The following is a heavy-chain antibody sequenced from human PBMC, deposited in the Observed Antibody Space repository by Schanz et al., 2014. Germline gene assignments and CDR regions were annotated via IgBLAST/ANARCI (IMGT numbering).Heavy chain of an antibody. CDR2: IIPVLAIA. V-gene: IGHV1-69*02. CDR3: ARSNYYDNSDYYNSFDY. CDR1: GGTFSSYT. D-gene: IGHD3-22*01. Sequence: QILLVQPGPEVKKPGSSVKVSCTASGGTFSSYTISWIRQAPGQGLEWMGRIIPVLAIADYAQKFQGRVTITADKSTSTASMELSSLRSEDTAVYYCARSNYYDNSDYYNSFDYWGQGTLVTVSS. J-gene: IGHJ4*02.